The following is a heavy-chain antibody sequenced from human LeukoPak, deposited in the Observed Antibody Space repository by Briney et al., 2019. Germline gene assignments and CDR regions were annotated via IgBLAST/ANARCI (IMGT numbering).Heavy chain of an antibody. CDR3: ARSLRDAFDI. CDR1: GFTFSSYT. Sequence: PGGSLRLSCAASGFTFSSYTMNWVRQAPGKGLEWVSSLSGTGRYIYYADLMKGRFTISRDNAKNSLYLQMNSLRAVDTAVYYCARSLRDAFDIWGQGTMVTVSS. J-gene: IGHJ3*02. CDR2: LSGTGRYI. V-gene: IGHV3-21*06.